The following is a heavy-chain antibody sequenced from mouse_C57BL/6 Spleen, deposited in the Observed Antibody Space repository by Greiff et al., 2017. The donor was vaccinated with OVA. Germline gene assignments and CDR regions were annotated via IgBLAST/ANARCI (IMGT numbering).Heavy chain of an antibody. V-gene: IGHV1-64*01. CDR2: IHPNSGST. CDR3: ARSGYYYGSRGAMDY. J-gene: IGHJ4*01. CDR1: GYTFTSYW. D-gene: IGHD1-1*01. Sequence: QVQLQQPGAELVKPGASVKLSCKASGYTFTSYWMHWVKQRPGQGLEWIGMIHPNSGSTNYNEKFKSKATLTVDKSSSTAYMQLSILTSEDSAVYYCARSGYYYGSRGAMDYWGQGTSVTVSS.